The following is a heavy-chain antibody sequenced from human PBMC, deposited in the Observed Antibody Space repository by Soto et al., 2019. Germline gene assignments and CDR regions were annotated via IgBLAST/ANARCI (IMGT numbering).Heavy chain of an antibody. J-gene: IGHJ3*02. CDR3: ARAGPISPTLIVVVVAASNDAFDI. CDR2: IYYSGST. CDR1: GGSISSGGYY. D-gene: IGHD2-15*01. Sequence: PSETLSLTCTVSGGSISSGGYYWSWIRQHPGKGLEWIGYIYYSGSTYYNPSLKSRVTISVDTSKNQFSLKLSSVTAADTAVYYCARAGPISPTLIVVVVAASNDAFDIWGQGKMVTVSS. V-gene: IGHV4-31*03.